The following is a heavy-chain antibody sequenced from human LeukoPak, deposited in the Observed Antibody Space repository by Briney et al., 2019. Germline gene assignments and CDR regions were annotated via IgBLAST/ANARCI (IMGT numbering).Heavy chain of an antibody. Sequence: SETLSLTCTVSGGSITSGGFYWSWIRQPPGKGLEWIGYIHQSGDTYSNPSLKSRATVSMDRSRNQFSLKLSSVTAADTAVYYCARQVGLPTSNYYYYMDVWGKGTTVTVSS. D-gene: IGHD1-7*01. J-gene: IGHJ6*03. V-gene: IGHV4-30-2*01. CDR3: ARQVGLPTSNYYYYMDV. CDR2: IHQSGDT. CDR1: GGSITSGGFY.